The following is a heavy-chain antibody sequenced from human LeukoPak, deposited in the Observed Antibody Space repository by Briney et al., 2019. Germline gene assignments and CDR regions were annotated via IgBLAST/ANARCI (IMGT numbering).Heavy chain of an antibody. Sequence: PSETLSLTCTVSGGSVSSGGFYWSWIRQPPGKGLEWIGYIYYSGSTNYNPSLKSRVTISVDTSKNQFSLKLSSVTAADTAVYYCVSRPAATGIFDYWGQGTLVTVSS. D-gene: IGHD6-13*01. V-gene: IGHV4-61*08. J-gene: IGHJ4*02. CDR2: IYYSGST. CDR3: VSRPAATGIFDY. CDR1: GGSVSSGGFY.